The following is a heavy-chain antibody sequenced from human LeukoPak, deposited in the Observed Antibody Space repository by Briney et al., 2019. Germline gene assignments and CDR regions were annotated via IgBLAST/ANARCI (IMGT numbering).Heavy chain of an antibody. Sequence: PGGSLRLSCAGSGFTFSHAWMNWVRQAPGKGLEWVGRIKSERHGGTRDYAAPVQGRFTISRDDSINTVYLQMNSLKTEDTAVYYCIADLANYCYGMDVWGQGTTVTVSS. J-gene: IGHJ6*02. CDR1: GFTFSHAW. V-gene: IGHV3-15*01. CDR3: IADLANYCYGMDV. CDR2: IKSERHGGTR.